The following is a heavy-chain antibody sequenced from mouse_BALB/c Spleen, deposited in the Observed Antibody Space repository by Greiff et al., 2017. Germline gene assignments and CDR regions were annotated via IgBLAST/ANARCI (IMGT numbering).Heavy chain of an antibody. Sequence: DVKLVESGGGLVKPGGSLKLSCAASGFTFSSYTMSWVRQTPEKRLEWVATISSGGSYTYYPDSVKGRFTISRDNAKNTLYLQMSSLKSEDTAMYYCTRDEFITTDTGAMDYWGQGTSVTVSS. D-gene: IGHD1-2*01. CDR3: TRDEFITTDTGAMDY. J-gene: IGHJ4*01. V-gene: IGHV5-6-4*01. CDR1: GFTFSSYT. CDR2: ISSGGSYT.